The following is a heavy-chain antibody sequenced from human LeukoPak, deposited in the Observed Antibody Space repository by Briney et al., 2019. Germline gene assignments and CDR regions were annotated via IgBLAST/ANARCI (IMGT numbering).Heavy chain of an antibody. CDR1: GYTFTSYG. V-gene: IGHV1-69*13. D-gene: IGHD2-15*01. Sequence: SVKVSCKASGYTFTSYGISWVRQAPGQGLEWMGGIIPIFGTANYAQKFQGRVTITADESTSTAYMELTSLRSEDTAVYYCARDCSGGSCYWADWFDPWGQGTLVTVSS. CDR3: ARDCSGGSCYWADWFDP. CDR2: IIPIFGTA. J-gene: IGHJ5*02.